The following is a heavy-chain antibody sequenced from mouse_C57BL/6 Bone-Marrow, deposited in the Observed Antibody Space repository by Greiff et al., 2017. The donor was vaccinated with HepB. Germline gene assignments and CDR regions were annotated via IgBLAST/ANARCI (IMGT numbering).Heavy chain of an antibody. CDR2: IWSGGST. Sequence: VQLMESGPGLVQPSQCLSITCTVSGFSLTSYGVHWVRQSPGKGLEWLGVIWSGGSTDYNAAFMSRLSITKDNSKSQVFFKMNSLQADATAIYYGAKNRRQLRLGYFDYWGQGTTLTVSA. V-gene: IGHV2-5*01. CDR1: GFSLTSYG. J-gene: IGHJ2*01. D-gene: IGHD3-2*02. CDR3: AKNRRQLRLGYFDY.